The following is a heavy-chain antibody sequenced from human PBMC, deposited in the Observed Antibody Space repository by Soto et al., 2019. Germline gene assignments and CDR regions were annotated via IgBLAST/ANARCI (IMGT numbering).Heavy chain of an antibody. V-gene: IGHV3-30-3*01. CDR3: ARDTAFGYSCHYYYYYGMDV. CDR2: ISYDGSNK. J-gene: IGHJ6*02. CDR1: GFTFSSYA. Sequence: QVQLVESGGGVVQPGRSLRLSCAASGFTFSSYAMHWVRQAPGKGLEWVAVISYDGSNKYYADSVKGRFTISRDNSKNTLYLQMTSLRAEDTAVYYWARDTAFGYSCHYYYYYGMDVWGQGTTVTVSS. D-gene: IGHD5-18*01.